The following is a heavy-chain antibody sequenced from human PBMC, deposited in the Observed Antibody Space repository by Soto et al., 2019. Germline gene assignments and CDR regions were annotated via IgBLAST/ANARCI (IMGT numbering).Heavy chain of an antibody. J-gene: IGHJ5*02. V-gene: IGHV1-2*04. CDR1: GYTFTGYY. CDR3: ARDAVYDILTGNQSVWFDP. CDR2: INPNSGGT. Sequence: ASVKVSCKASGYTFTGYYMHWVRQAPGQGLEWMGWINPNSGGTNYAQKFQGWVTMTRDTSISTAYMELSRLRSDDTAVYYCARDAVYDILTGNQSVWFDPWGQGTLVTVSS. D-gene: IGHD3-9*01.